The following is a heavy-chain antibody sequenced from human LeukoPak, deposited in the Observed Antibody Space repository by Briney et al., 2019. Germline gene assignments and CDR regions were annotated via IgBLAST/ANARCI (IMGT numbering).Heavy chain of an antibody. D-gene: IGHD4-17*01. CDR1: GGSISSSSYY. J-gene: IGHJ4*02. Sequence: PSETLSLTCTVSGGSISSSSYYWGWIRQPPGKGLEWIGSIYYSGSTYYNPSLKSRVTISVDTSKNQFSLKLSSVTAADTAAYYCARRIHDYGDYRVDYWGQGTLVTVSS. V-gene: IGHV4-39*01. CDR3: ARRIHDYGDYRVDY. CDR2: IYYSGST.